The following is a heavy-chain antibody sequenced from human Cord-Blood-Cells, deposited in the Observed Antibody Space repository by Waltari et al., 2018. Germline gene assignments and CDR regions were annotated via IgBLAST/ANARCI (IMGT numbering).Heavy chain of an antibody. CDR3: ARDRRYYDSSGYYYYYGMDV. J-gene: IGHJ6*02. D-gene: IGHD3-22*01. CDR1: GGSISSYY. Sequence: QVQLQESGPGLVKPSETLSLTCTVSGGSISSYYWNWIRQPAGKGLAWIGRIYTSGSTNYNPSLKSRVTMSVDTSKNQFSLKLSSVTAADTAVYYCARDRRYYDSSGYYYYYGMDVWGQGTTVTVSS. V-gene: IGHV4-4*07. CDR2: IYTSGST.